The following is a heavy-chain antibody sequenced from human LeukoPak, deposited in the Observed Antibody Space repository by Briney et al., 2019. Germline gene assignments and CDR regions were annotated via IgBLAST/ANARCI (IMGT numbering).Heavy chain of an antibody. CDR1: GFTFSSYA. CDR2: ISGSGGSA. D-gene: IGHD3-22*01. CDR3: AKGLGYDSSGYPSDY. Sequence: GGSLRLSCAASGFTFSSYAMSWVRQAPGKGLEWVSAISGSGGSAYYADSVKGRFTISRDNSKNTLYLQMNSLRAEDTAVYYCAKGLGYDSSGYPSDYWGQGTLVTVSS. J-gene: IGHJ4*02. V-gene: IGHV3-23*01.